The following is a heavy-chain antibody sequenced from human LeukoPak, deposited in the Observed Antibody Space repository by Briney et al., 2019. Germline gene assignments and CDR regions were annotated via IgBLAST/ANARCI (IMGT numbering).Heavy chain of an antibody. CDR2: ISTSGGST. Sequence: GGSLRLSCAASGFSLKNKAMTWVRQAPAKGLEWVAAISTSGGSTSYADSVMGRFTISRDVSKSTLSLQMHSLRVEDTATYYCAKDAGAPGTSDWYFDLWGRGTLVTVSS. CDR3: AKDAGAPGTSDWYFDL. CDR1: GFSLKNKA. D-gene: IGHD3-10*01. V-gene: IGHV3-23*01. J-gene: IGHJ2*01.